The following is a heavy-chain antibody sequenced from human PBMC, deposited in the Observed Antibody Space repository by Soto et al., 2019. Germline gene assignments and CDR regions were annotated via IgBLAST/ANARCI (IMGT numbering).Heavy chain of an antibody. CDR1: GFSFSSQA. CDR2: ISYNGDNI. V-gene: IGHV3-30*18. J-gene: IGHJ4*02. CDR3: AKRGDSTGKNDFDY. Sequence: GGSLRLSCVASGFSFSSQAMHWVRQAPGKGLEWVALISYNGDNIYYADSVKGRFTISRDNSKNTLFLQMNSLRAEDTAVYYCAKRGDSTGKNDFDYWGQGTLVTVSS. D-gene: IGHD2-8*02.